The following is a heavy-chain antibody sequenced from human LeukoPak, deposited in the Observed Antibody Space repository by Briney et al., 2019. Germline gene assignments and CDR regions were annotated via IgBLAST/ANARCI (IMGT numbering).Heavy chain of an antibody. J-gene: IGHJ4*02. CDR3: ARDRYYYDSSGYSIFDY. Sequence: SETLSLTCTVSGGSISSYYWSWIRQPPGKGLEWIGYIYYSGSTNYNPSLKSRVTISVDTSKNQFSLKLSSVTAADTAVYYCARDRYYYDSSGYSIFDYWGQGTLVTVSS. CDR1: GGSISSYY. CDR2: IYYSGST. D-gene: IGHD3-22*01. V-gene: IGHV4-59*12.